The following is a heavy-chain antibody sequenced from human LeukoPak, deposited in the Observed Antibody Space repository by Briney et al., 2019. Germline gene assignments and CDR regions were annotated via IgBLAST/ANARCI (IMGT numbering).Heavy chain of an antibody. J-gene: IGHJ3*02. CDR1: GYTFTSYY. CDR3: ARDSGGSYWGIRFDAFDI. D-gene: IGHD2-15*01. V-gene: IGHV1-46*01. CDR2: INPSGGST. Sequence: ASVKVSCKASGYTFTSYYMHWVQQAPGQGLEWMGIINPSGGSTSYAQKFQGRVAMTRDTSTSTVYMELSSLRSEDTAVYYCARDSGGSYWGIRFDAFDIWGQGTMVTVSS.